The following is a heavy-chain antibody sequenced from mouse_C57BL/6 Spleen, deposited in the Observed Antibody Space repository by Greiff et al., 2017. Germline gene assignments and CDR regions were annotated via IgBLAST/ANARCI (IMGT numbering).Heavy chain of an antibody. V-gene: IGHV3-1*01. D-gene: IGHD1-1*01. Sequence: EVQLQQSGPGMVKPSQSLSLTCTVTGYSITSGFDWHWIRHFPGNKLEWMGYISYSGSTNYNPSLKSRISITHDTSKNHFFLKLNSVTTEDTATYYCARASYYGSSYGYFDVWGTGTTVTVSS. J-gene: IGHJ1*03. CDR1: GYSITSGFD. CDR3: ARASYYGSSYGYFDV. CDR2: ISYSGST.